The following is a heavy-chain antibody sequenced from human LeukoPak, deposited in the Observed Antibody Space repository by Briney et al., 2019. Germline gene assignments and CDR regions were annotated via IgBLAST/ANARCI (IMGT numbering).Heavy chain of an antibody. CDR2: IHPGDSDT. D-gene: IGHD2-15*01. CDR1: GYSFTSYW. Sequence: GESLKISCKGSGYSFTSYWIGWVRQMPGKGLEWMGIIHPGDSDTIYSSSFQGQVTISADKSISTAYLQWSSLKASDTAMYYCARHGHCSGGTCRYFDYWGQGTLVTVSS. V-gene: IGHV5-51*01. J-gene: IGHJ4*02. CDR3: ARHGHCSGGTCRYFDY.